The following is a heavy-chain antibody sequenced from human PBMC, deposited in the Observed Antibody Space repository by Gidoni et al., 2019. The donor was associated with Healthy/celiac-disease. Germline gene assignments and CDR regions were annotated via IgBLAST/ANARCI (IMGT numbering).Heavy chain of an antibody. CDR2: ISSSSSYI. CDR1: GFTFSSYS. CDR3: ARGGGIQLWYAFDY. D-gene: IGHD5-18*01. V-gene: IGHV3-21*01. J-gene: IGHJ4*02. Sequence: EVQLVESGGGLVKPGGSLRLSCAASGFTFSSYSMNWVRQAPGKGLEWVSSISSSSSYIYYADSVKGRFTISRDNAKNSLYLQMNSLRAEDTAVYYCARGGGIQLWYAFDYWGQGTLVTVSS.